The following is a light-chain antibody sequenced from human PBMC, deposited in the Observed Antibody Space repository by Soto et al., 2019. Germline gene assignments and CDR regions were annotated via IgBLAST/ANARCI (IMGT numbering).Light chain of an antibody. CDR3: QHYNSWPYT. CDR1: QSVSSN. CDR2: GAS. V-gene: IGKV3-15*01. J-gene: IGKJ2*01. Sequence: EIVMTQSPATLSVSPGERATLSCSASQSVSSNLAWYQQKPGQAPRLLIYGASSRATGIPGRFSGSGSVTEFTLTISSLQSEDVAVYYCQHYNSWPYTFGQGTKLEIK.